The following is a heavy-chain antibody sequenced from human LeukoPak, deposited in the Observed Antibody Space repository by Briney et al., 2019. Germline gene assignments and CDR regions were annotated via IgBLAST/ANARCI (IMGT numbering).Heavy chain of an antibody. J-gene: IGHJ3*02. CDR3: AKEGLVGGCLPGDPRKNDAFDI. CDR1: GFTLRSHA. CDR2: ISGSGGST. D-gene: IGHD6-19*01. V-gene: IGHV3-23*01. Sequence: GGSLRLSCAASGFTLRSHAMSWVRQAPGKGLEWVSAISGSGGSTYYADSVKGRFTISRDNSKNTLYLQMNSLRAEDTAVYYCAKEGLVGGCLPGDPRKNDAFDIWGQGTMVTVSS.